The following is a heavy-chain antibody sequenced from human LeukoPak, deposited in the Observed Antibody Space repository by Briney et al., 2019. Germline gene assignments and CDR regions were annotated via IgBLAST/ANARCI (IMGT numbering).Heavy chain of an antibody. Sequence: GGSLRLSCAASGFIFNGYSMHWIRQAPGKGLEWVAVISYDGSNAYYEDSVKGRFTISRDNSKYTVDLQMNSLRPEDTAVYYCAAEGSLYYYDLWGKGTLVTVSS. D-gene: IGHD2-8*01. V-gene: IGHV3-30*03. CDR1: GFIFNGYS. CDR2: ISYDGSNA. CDR3: AAEGSLYYYDL. J-gene: IGHJ4*02.